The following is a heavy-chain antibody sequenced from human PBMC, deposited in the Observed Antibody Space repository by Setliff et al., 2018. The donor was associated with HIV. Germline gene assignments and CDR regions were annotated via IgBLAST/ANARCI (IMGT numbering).Heavy chain of an antibody. J-gene: IGHJ5*01. CDR1: GGSVSSGSYY. Sequence: SETLSLTCTVSGGSVSSGSYYWSWIRQPAGRGLEWIGHRYTTGSTSYNPSLKSRVTISVDTSKNQFSLKLSSVTAADPAVYYCARGPKRGLLDLTWFESLGQGTLVTVSS. CDR3: ARGPKRGLLDLTWFES. CDR2: RYTTGST. D-gene: IGHD3-9*01. V-gene: IGHV4-61*09.